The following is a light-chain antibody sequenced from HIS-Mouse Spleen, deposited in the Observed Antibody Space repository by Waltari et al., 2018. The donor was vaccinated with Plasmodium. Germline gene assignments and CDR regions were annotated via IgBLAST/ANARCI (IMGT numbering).Light chain of an antibody. CDR3: MIWHSSAWV. J-gene: IGLJ3*02. CDR2: YKSDSYK. CDR1: SGINVGTFR. V-gene: IGLV5-45*03. Sequence: QAVLTQPSSLSASPGASASLTSTLRSGINVGTFRIYWYQQKPGSPPQYLLRYKSDSYKQQGSGVPSRFSGSKDASANAGILLISGLQSEDEADYYCMIWHSSAWVFGGGTKLTVL.